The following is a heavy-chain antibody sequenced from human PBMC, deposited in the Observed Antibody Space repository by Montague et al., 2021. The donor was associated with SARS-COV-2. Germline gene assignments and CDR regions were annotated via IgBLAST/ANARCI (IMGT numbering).Heavy chain of an antibody. Sequence: SLRLSCAASGFTFSGYEMNWVRQAPGKGLEWVSYISSSGSTIYYADSVKGRFTISRDNAKNSLYLQMNSLRAEDTAVYYCAREKARITIFGAPRGYMDVRGKGTTVTVSS. D-gene: IGHD3-3*01. J-gene: IGHJ6*03. CDR1: GFTFSGYE. CDR2: ISSSGSTI. V-gene: IGHV3-48*03. CDR3: AREKARITIFGAPRGYMDV.